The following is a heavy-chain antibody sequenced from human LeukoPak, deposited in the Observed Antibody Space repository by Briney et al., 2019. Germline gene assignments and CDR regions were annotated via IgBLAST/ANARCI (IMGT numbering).Heavy chain of an antibody. D-gene: IGHD6-13*01. V-gene: IGHV3-30*18. CDR2: ISYDRTDK. Sequence: GGSLRLSCAASGFTFSNYGMHWVRQAPGKGLEWVALISYDRTDKYYADSVKGRFTIPRDNSTNTLYLQMNSLRAEDTAVYYCAKDKQQLVGFDYWGQGTLVTVSS. CDR3: AKDKQQLVGFDY. CDR1: GFTFSNYG. J-gene: IGHJ4*02.